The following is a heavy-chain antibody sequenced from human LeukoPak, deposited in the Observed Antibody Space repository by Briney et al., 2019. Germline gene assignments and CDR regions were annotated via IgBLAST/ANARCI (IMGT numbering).Heavy chain of an antibody. CDR2: INHSGST. J-gene: IGHJ6*02. CDR3: ARLCSSTSCYTRVYGMDV. Sequence: PSETLSLTCAVYGGSFSGYYWSWIRQPPGEGLEWIGEINHSGSTNYNPSLKSRVTISVDTSKNQFSLKLSSVTAADTAVYYCARLCSSTSCYTRVYGMDVWGQGTTVTVSS. CDR1: GGSFSGYY. D-gene: IGHD2-2*02. V-gene: IGHV4-34*01.